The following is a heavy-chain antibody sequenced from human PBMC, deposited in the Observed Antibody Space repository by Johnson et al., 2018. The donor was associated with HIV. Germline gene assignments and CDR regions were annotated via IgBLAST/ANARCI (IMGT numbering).Heavy chain of an antibody. CDR2: IGTAGDT. D-gene: IGHD1-26*01. V-gene: IGHV3-13*01. J-gene: IGHJ3*02. Sequence: VHLVESGGGLVQPGGSLRLSCAASGFTFSSYDMHWVRQATGKGLEWVSAIGTAGDTYYPGSVKGRFTISRENAKNSLYLQMNSLRAGDTAVYYCARALGATYAFDIWGQGTMVTVSS. CDR1: GFTFSSYD. CDR3: ARALGATYAFDI.